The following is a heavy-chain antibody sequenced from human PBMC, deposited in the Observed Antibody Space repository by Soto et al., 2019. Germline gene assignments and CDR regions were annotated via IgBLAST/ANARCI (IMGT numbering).Heavy chain of an antibody. CDR2: IIAYNGNT. Sequence: ASVKVCCKASGYTFTIYGISWVRQAPGQGLEWMGWIIAYNGNTNSAQKLQGRVTMTTDPSNSTASMELLSLRADDTAVYYCARDEWYYDNSSGLSYFDYWRQGTLVTVSS. CDR1: GYTFTIYG. CDR3: ARDEWYYDNSSGLSYFDY. J-gene: IGHJ4*02. V-gene: IGHV1-18*01. D-gene: IGHD3-22*01.